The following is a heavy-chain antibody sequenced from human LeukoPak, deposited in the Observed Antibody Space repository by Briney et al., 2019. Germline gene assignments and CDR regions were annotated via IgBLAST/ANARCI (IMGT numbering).Heavy chain of an antibody. Sequence: SVKVSCKASGGTFSSYAISWVRQAPGQGLEWMGGIIPIFGTANYAQKFQGRVTITADKSTSTAYMELSSLRSEDTAVYYCARDPYGSGSYYPYWGQGTLVTVSS. V-gene: IGHV1-69*06. D-gene: IGHD3-10*01. CDR1: GGTFSSYA. CDR2: IIPIFGTA. J-gene: IGHJ4*02. CDR3: ARDPYGSGSYYPY.